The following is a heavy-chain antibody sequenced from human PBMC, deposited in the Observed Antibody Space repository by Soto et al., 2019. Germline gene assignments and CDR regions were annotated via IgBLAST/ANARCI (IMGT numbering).Heavy chain of an antibody. J-gene: IGHJ6*02. Sequence: SETLSLTCAVSGGSISSSNWWSWVRQPPGKGLEWIGEIYHSGSTNYNPSLKSRVTISVDKSKNQFSLKLSSVTAADTAVYYCARGATDYGDYIYYGMDVWGQGTTVTVS. CDR3: ARGATDYGDYIYYGMDV. CDR2: IYHSGST. D-gene: IGHD4-17*01. CDR1: GGSISSSNW. V-gene: IGHV4-4*02.